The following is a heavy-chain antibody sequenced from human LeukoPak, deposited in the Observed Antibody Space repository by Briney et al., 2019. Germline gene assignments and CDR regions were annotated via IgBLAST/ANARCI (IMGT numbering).Heavy chain of an antibody. Sequence: GGSLRLSCAASGFTFSSYAMSWVRQAPGKGLEWVSAISGSGGSTYYADSVKGRFTISRDNSKNALYLQMNSLRAEDTAVYYCAKVSGSYDSFDYWGQGTLVTVSS. CDR1: GFTFSSYA. CDR2: ISGSGGST. D-gene: IGHD1-26*01. J-gene: IGHJ4*02. CDR3: AKVSGSYDSFDY. V-gene: IGHV3-23*01.